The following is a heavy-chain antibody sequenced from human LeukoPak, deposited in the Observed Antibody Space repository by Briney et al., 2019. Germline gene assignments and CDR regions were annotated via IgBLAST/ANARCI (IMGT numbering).Heavy chain of an antibody. CDR2: IYYSGST. J-gene: IGHJ6*03. Sequence: SETMSLTCTVSGGSISSYYWSWIRQPPGKGLERIGYIYYSGSTNYNTSIKSRVTISVDTSKNQFSLKLSSVTAADTAVYYCARRFGELLYRGYYYYYMDVWGKGTTVTVSS. CDR1: GGSISSYY. V-gene: IGHV4-59*01. D-gene: IGHD3-10*01. CDR3: ARRFGELLYRGYYYYYMDV.